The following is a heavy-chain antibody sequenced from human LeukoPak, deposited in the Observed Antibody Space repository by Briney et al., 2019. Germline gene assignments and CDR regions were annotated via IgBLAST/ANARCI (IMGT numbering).Heavy chain of an antibody. J-gene: IGHJ4*02. CDR2: INPSGGSA. V-gene: IGHV1-46*01. CDR1: GYTFTSYY. D-gene: IGHD5-18*01. Sequence: GASVKVSCTASGYTFTSYYIHWVRQAPGQGPEWMGIINPSGGSASYAQKFQGRITMTRDTSTSTVYMELTSLRSEDTAVYYCARGYGLGYSDYWGQGTLVTVSS. CDR3: ARGYGLGYSDY.